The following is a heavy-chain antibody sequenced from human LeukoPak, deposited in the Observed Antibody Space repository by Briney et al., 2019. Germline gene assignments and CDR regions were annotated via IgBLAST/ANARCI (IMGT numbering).Heavy chain of an antibody. CDR3: VKERSSMYY. D-gene: IGHD6-13*01. CDR2: IYYGGST. V-gene: IGHV4-59*01. CDR1: GGSISSYY. Sequence: SETLSLTCTVSGGSISSYYWSWIRQPPGKGLGWIRYIYYGGSTNYNPPLKSRVTISVDTSKNQVSLNLSSVTAADTAGYYCVKERSSMYYWGQGTLVTVSS. J-gene: IGHJ4*02.